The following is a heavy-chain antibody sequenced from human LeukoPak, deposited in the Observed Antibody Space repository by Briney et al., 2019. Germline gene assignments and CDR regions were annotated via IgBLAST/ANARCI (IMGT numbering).Heavy chain of an antibody. CDR2: IYSGGST. J-gene: IGHJ6*03. CDR1: GFTVSSNY. V-gene: IGHV3-53*05. CDR3: AKDSAFYYIDV. D-gene: IGHD3-10*01. Sequence: GGSLRLSCAASGFTVSSNYMSWVRQAPGKGLEWVSIIYSGGSTFYADSVKGRFTISRDNSKNTLYLQMNSLKGDDTAVYYCAKDSAFYYIDVWGKGTTVIISS.